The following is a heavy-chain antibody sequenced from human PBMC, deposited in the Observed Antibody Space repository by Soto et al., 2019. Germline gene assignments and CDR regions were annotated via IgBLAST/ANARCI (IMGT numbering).Heavy chain of an antibody. CDR3: ARLGYDFWSGYPGPFDY. CDR1: GGSISSSSYY. Sequence: SETLSLTCTVSGGSISSSSYYWGWIRQPPGKGLEWIGSIYYSGSTYYNPSLKSRVPISVDTSKNQFSLKLSSVTAADTAVYYCARLGYDFWSGYPGPFDYWGQGTLVTVSS. CDR2: IYYSGST. V-gene: IGHV4-39*01. J-gene: IGHJ4*02. D-gene: IGHD3-3*01.